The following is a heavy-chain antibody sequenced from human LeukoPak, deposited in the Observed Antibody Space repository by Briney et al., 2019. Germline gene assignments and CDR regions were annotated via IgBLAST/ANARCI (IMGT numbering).Heavy chain of an antibody. CDR1: GGTFSSYA. J-gene: IGHJ4*02. CDR2: IIPIFGTA. CDR3: ARDPLDCSGGSCSDY. Sequence: SVKVSCKASGGTFSSYAISWVRQATGQGLEWMGRIIPIFGTANYAQKFQGRVTITTDESTSTAYMELSSLRSEDTAVYYCARDPLDCSGGSCSDYWGQGTLVTVSS. D-gene: IGHD2-15*01. V-gene: IGHV1-69*05.